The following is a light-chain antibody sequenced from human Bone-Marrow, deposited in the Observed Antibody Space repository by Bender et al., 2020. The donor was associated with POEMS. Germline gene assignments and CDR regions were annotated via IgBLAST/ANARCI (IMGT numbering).Light chain of an antibody. CDR2: DDG. CDR1: NIGSKG. CDR3: QVWENSSDHYV. J-gene: IGLJ1*01. Sequence: SFVLTQPPSVSVAPGKTARITCGGNNIGSKGVHWYQQKPGQAPVLVVYDDGDRPSGIPERFSGSNSGNTATLTISRVEAGDEADYYCQVWENSSDHYVFETGTKVTVL. V-gene: IGLV3-21*03.